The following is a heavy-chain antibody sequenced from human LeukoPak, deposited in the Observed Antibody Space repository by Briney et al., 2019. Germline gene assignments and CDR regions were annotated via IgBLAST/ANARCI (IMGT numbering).Heavy chain of an antibody. J-gene: IGHJ6*02. D-gene: IGHD4-17*01. Sequence: GASVKVSCTASGYTFTSYGISWVRQAPGQGLEWMGWISAYNGNTNYAQKLQGRVTMTTDPSTRTAYMELRSLRSDDTAVYYCARGIYGDYYYYAMDVWGQGTTVTVSS. V-gene: IGHV1-18*01. CDR2: ISAYNGNT. CDR3: ARGIYGDYYYYAMDV. CDR1: GYTFTSYG.